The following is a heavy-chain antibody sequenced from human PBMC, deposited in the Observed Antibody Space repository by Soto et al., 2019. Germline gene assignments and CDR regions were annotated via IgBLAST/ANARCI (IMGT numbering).Heavy chain of an antibody. D-gene: IGHD3-3*01. CDR2: INPNSGGT. CDR3: ARDLPELIDFWSGYPYRPSGMDV. J-gene: IGHJ6*02. CDR1: GYTFTVYY. Sequence: GVSVKVSCKASGYTFTVYYMHWVRQAPGQGLEWMGWINPNSGGTNYAQKFQGWDTMTRDTSISTAYMELSRLRSDDTAVYYCARDLPELIDFWSGYPYRPSGMDVWGQGTTVTVSS. V-gene: IGHV1-2*04.